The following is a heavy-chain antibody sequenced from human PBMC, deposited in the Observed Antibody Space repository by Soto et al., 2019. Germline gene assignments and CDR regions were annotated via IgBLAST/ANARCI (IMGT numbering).Heavy chain of an antibody. Sequence: GGSLRLSCAASGFTFSSYGMHWVRQAPGKGLEWVAVIWYDGSNKYYADSVKGRFTISRDNSKNTLYLQMNSLRAEDTAVYYCASGAAGNGPYYYYGMDVWGQGTTVTVSS. J-gene: IGHJ6*02. D-gene: IGHD2-8*01. CDR1: GFTFSSYG. CDR2: IWYDGSNK. V-gene: IGHV3-33*01. CDR3: ASGAAGNGPYYYYGMDV.